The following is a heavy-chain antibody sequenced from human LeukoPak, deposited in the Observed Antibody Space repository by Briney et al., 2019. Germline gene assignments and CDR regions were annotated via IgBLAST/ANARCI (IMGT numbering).Heavy chain of an antibody. CDR3: ARDPYSGSYGNYYYYFMDV. Sequence: KPWGVLRLSCAASGFTFSSYNMNWVRQAPGKGLEWVSSITSGSSYIYYADSVKGRFTISRDNAKNSLYLQMNSLRAEDTAVYYCARDPYSGSYGNYYYYFMDVWGKGTTVTISS. D-gene: IGHD1-26*01. CDR2: ITSGSSYI. J-gene: IGHJ6*03. CDR1: GFTFSSYN. V-gene: IGHV3-21*01.